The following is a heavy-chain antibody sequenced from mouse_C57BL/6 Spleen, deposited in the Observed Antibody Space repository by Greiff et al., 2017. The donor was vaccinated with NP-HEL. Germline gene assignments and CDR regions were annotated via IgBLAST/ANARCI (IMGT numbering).Heavy chain of an antibody. V-gene: IGHV5-17*01. Sequence: DVKLVESGGGLVKPGGSLKLSCAASGFTFSDYGMHWVRQAPEKGLEWVAYISSGSSTIYYADTVKGRFTISRDNAKNTLFLQMTSLRSEDTAMYYCARGDGYPWYFDVWGTGTTVTVSS. CDR1: GFTFSDYG. D-gene: IGHD2-3*01. J-gene: IGHJ1*03. CDR3: ARGDGYPWYFDV. CDR2: ISSGSSTI.